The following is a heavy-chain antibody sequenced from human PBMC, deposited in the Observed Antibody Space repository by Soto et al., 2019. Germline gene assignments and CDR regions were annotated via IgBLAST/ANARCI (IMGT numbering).Heavy chain of an antibody. V-gene: IGHV4-34*01. Sequence: PSETLSLTCAVYGGSFSGYYWSWIRQPPGKGLEWIGEISHSGSTNYNPSLKSRVTISVDTSKNQFSLKLSSVTAADTAVYYCARGTKYQWLVQSTFDYWGQGTLVTVSS. J-gene: IGHJ4*02. D-gene: IGHD6-19*01. CDR2: ISHSGST. CDR3: ARGTKYQWLVQSTFDY. CDR1: GGSFSGYY.